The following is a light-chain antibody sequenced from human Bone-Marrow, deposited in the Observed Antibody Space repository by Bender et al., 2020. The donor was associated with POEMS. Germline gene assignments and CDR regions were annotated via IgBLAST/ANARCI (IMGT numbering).Light chain of an antibody. J-gene: IGLJ2*01. V-gene: IGLV4-69*01. Sequence: QVVLTQSPSASASLGASVKLTCTLSSGHSSYAIAWHQQQPEKGPRYLMKLDSDGSHSKGDGIPDRFSGSSSGAERYLTISNLQSEDEADYYCQTWVSGMRVIFGGGTKVTV. CDR3: QTWVSGMRVI. CDR2: LDSDGSH. CDR1: SGHSSYA.